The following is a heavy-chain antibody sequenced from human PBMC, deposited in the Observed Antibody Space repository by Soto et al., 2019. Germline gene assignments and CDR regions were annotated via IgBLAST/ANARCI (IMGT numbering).Heavy chain of an antibody. Sequence: QVQLQESGPGLVKPSETLSLTCTVSGGSISSINNHFSNHYCSWIRLSPGKGLEWIGYISNIGFTRYNPSLQCRVSIAVDTSKNQFSLKLTSVTAAYTAVYYCTTQGFGGLHGLVAGWGQGTTVTVSS. CDR2: ISNIGFT. V-gene: IGHV4-61*01. D-gene: IGHD3-10*01. J-gene: IGHJ6*02. CDR3: TTQGFGGLHGLVAG. CDR1: GGSISSINNHFSNHY.